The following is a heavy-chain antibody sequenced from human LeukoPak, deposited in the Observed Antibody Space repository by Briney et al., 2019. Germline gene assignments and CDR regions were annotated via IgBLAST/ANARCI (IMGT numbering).Heavy chain of an antibody. J-gene: IGHJ4*02. V-gene: IGHV4-39*07. Sequence: SETLSLTCTVSGDSISSTSYYWGWIRQPPGKGLEWIGSIYYSGSTYYNPSLKSRVTISVDTSKNQFSLKLSSVTAADTAVYYCARERYGSDYWGQGTLVTVSS. CDR1: GDSISSTSYY. D-gene: IGHD3-10*01. CDR3: ARERYGSDY. CDR2: IYYSGST.